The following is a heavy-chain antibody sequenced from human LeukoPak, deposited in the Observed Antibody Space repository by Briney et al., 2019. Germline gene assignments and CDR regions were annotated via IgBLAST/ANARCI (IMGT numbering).Heavy chain of an antibody. V-gene: IGHV3-21*01. CDR2: ISTRSSYI. CDR3: AGDQGGNRWTY. D-gene: IGHD3-16*01. Sequence: GGSPRLSCAASGFTFSTYSMNWVRQAPGKGLEWVSSISTRSSYIYYVDSVRGRFTISRDNAKKSLYLQMNSLRVEDSAVYYCAGDQGGNRWTYWGQGTLVTVSS. J-gene: IGHJ4*02. CDR1: GFTFSTYS.